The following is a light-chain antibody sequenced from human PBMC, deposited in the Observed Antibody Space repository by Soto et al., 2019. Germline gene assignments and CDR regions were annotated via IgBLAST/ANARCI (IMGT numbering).Light chain of an antibody. V-gene: IGKV2-28*01. J-gene: IGKJ5*01. CDR3: MQALQSLT. CDR2: LGS. Sequence: EIVMWQSRLSLTVTPGEPASISCRSEKSLLHNNGYNYLDWYMQKPGQSPQLLIYLGSNRASGVPDRFSGSGSGTDFTLKISRVEAADVGVYYCMQALQSLTFGQGTRLEI. CDR1: KSLLHNNGYNY.